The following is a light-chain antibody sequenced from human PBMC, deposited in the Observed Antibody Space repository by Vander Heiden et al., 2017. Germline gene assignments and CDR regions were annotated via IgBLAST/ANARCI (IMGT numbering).Light chain of an antibody. J-gene: IGLJ2*01. V-gene: IGLV2-23*03. CDR1: SSDVGSYNL. CDR3: CSYAGSSTFVV. CDR2: EGS. Sequence: QSALTQPASVSGSPGQSITISFTGTSSDVGSYNLVSWYQQHPGKAPKLMIYEGSKRPSGVSNRFSGSKSGNTASLTISGLQAEDEADYYCCSYAGSSTFVVFGGGTKLTVI.